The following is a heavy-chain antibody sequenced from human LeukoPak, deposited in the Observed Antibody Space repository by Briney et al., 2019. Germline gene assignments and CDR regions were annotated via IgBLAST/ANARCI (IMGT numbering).Heavy chain of an antibody. D-gene: IGHD2-15*01. J-gene: IGHJ4*02. CDR1: GFTFSSYS. V-gene: IGHV3-48*01. CDR3: AKGRRLGYCSGGSCSEFDY. Sequence: GSLRLSCAASGFTFSSYSMNWVRQAPGKGLEWVSYISSSSSTIYYADSVKGRFTISRDNAKNSLYLQMNSLRAEDTAVYYCAKGRRLGYCSGGSCSEFDYWGQGTLVTVSS. CDR2: ISSSSSTI.